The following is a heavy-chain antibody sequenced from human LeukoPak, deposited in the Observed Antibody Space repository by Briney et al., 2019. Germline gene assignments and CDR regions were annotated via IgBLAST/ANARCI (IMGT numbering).Heavy chain of an antibody. CDR3: ARHAAIAAAGTSRRRLQYYFDY. V-gene: IGHV4-61*02. Sequence: SETLSLTCTVSGGSISSGSYYWSWIRQPAGKGLEWIGRIYTSGSTNYNPSLKSRVTISVDTSKNQFSLKLSSVTAADTAVYYCARHAAIAAAGTSRRRLQYYFDYWGQGTLVTVSS. J-gene: IGHJ4*02. CDR2: IYTSGST. D-gene: IGHD6-13*01. CDR1: GGSISSGSYY.